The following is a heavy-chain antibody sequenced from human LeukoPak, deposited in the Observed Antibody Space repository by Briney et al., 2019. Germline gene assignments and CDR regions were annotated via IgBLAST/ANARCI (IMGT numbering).Heavy chain of an antibody. CDR1: GGSFDSSYC. J-gene: IGHJ4*01. V-gene: IGHV4-39*01. CDR2: IYSRDLT. CDR3: ARGADDYKLGNF. Sequence: SETLSLNCTVSGGSFDSSYCWTWVRQSPGTGLEWVGTIYSRDLTYYNPSLTSRVTISADTSKNMFSLRLTSVTAADTAVYYCARGADDYKLGNFWGHGILVTVFS. D-gene: IGHD5-24*01.